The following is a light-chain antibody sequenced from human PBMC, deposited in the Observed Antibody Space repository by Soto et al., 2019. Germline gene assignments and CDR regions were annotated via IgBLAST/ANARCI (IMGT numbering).Light chain of an antibody. CDR1: QNIHSF. Sequence: DIQMTQSPSSLAASVGERVTITCRASQNIHSFLNWYQQKPGKAPQVLIYGGSALQSGVPSRFSGSGSGTDFTLTISSLQPEDFASYCCQQSYNIPFTFGPGTRGDI. CDR3: QQSYNIPFT. V-gene: IGKV1-39*01. CDR2: GGS. J-gene: IGKJ3*01.